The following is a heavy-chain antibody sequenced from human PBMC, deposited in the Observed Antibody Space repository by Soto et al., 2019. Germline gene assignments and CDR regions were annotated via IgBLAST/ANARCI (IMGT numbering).Heavy chain of an antibody. V-gene: IGHV3-30-3*01. J-gene: IGHJ1*01. CDR3: AREDESSGYAGTFHR. CDR1: GFTFSTYV. CDR2: ISHDESNK. Sequence: QVQLVESGGGVVQPGRSLRLSCAASGFTFSTYVMHWVRQVPGKGLEWVALISHDESNKQYADSVKGRFTISRDNSKNTLSLQIDSLRAEDTAVYYCAREDESSGYAGTFHRWGQGTLVTVSS. D-gene: IGHD3-22*01.